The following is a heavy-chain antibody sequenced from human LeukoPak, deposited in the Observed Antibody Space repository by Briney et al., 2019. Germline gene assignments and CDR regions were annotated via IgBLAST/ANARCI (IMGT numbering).Heavy chain of an antibody. D-gene: IGHD1/OR15-1a*01. CDR3: TKKAPHHGNTPIDY. J-gene: IGHJ4*01. V-gene: IGHV3-23*01. CDR1: GFTFTSSC. CDR2: ISDGGDYT. Sequence: LAGRSLRLSCAASGFTFTSSCRSWVRQAPGKGLEWVSVISDGGDYTYYADSVKGRFTISRDNSKNTLYLQMNSLRAEDTAVYFSTKKAPHHGNTPIDYSGEGSPVSPSS.